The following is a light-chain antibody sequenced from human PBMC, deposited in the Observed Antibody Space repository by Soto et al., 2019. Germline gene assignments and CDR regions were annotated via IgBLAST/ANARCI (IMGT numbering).Light chain of an antibody. V-gene: IGKV3-15*01. CDR3: QQYNNWPPLT. J-gene: IGKJ4*01. Sequence: EVVLRQYPAILSVSPGERATLSCRASQSVSGNLAWYQQKPGQAPRLLISGSSTRATGIPARFSGSGSGTEFTLTISSLQSEDFAVYYCQQYNNWPPLTFGGGTKXEIK. CDR1: QSVSGN. CDR2: GSS.